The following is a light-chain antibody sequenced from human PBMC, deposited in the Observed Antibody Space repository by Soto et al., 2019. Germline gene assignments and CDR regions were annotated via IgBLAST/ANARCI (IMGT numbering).Light chain of an antibody. CDR3: QQYCSSPRT. CDR2: GAS. CDR1: ETVISN. V-gene: IGKV3-15*01. Sequence: EIVLTQSPATLSVYPWERATLSCRASETVISNLAWYQQKPGQAPRLLIYGASTRATGIPARFSGSGSGTEFTLTISNLQSEDFAVFYRQQYCSSPRTFGQGTKVDIK. J-gene: IGKJ1*01.